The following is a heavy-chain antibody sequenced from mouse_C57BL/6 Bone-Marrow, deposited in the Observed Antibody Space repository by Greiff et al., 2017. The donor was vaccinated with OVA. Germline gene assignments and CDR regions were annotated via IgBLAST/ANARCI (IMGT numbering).Heavy chain of an antibody. Sequence: QVQLQQSGPELVKPGASVKLSCKASGYTFTSYDINWVKQRPGQGLEWIGWIYPRDGSPKYNEKFKGKATLTVATSSSTASMELHSLTSEDSAVEICARPPLYYDYDDYAMDYWGQGTSVTVSS. CDR1: GYTFTSYD. CDR3: ARPPLYYDYDDYAMDY. D-gene: IGHD2-4*01. J-gene: IGHJ4*01. CDR2: IYPRDGSP. V-gene: IGHV1-85*01.